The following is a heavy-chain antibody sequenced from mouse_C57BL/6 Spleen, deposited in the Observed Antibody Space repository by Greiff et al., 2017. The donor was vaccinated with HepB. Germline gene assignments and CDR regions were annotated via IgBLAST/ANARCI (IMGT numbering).Heavy chain of an antibody. CDR3: ARDGPYYSNYGWYFDV. Sequence: EVMLVESEGGLVQPGSSMKLSCTASGFTFSDYYMAWVRQVPEKGLEWVANINYDGSSTYYLDSLKSRFIISRDNAKNILYLQMSSLKSEDTATYYCARDGPYYSNYGWYFDVWGTGTTVTVSS. V-gene: IGHV5-16*01. CDR1: GFTFSDYY. CDR2: INYDGSST. J-gene: IGHJ1*03. D-gene: IGHD2-5*01.